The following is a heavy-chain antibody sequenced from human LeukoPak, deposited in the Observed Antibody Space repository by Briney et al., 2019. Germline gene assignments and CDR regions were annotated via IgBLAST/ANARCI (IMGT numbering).Heavy chain of an antibody. D-gene: IGHD3-3*01. CDR3: ARDSPGDFWSVASAFDI. J-gene: IGHJ3*02. Sequence: SETLSLTCTVSGGSISSYYWSWIRQPAGKGLEWIGRIYTSGSTSYNPSLKSRVTMSVDTSKNQFSLKLSSVTAADTAVYYCARDSPGDFWSVASAFDIWGQGTMVTVSS. CDR2: IYTSGST. V-gene: IGHV4-4*07. CDR1: GGSISSYY.